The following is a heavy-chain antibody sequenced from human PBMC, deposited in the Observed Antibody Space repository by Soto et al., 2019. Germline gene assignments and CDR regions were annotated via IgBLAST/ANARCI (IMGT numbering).Heavy chain of an antibody. CDR3: ARGYDSLLH. CDR1: GGSISGYF. J-gene: IGHJ4*02. CDR2: IYTGGGT. D-gene: IGHD3-16*01. V-gene: IGHV4-4*07. Sequence: PSETLSLTCTVSGGSISGYFWNWLRQPAGKGLEWIGRIYTGGGTNYNPSLQSRVTMSTDTSKSQLSLKVNSVTAADTAVYYCARGYDSLLHWGQGTMVTV.